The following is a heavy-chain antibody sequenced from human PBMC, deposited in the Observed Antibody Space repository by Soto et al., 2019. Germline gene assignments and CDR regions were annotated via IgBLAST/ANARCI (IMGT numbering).Heavy chain of an antibody. Sequence: ASVKVSARLLVTPCDRPLDKALTTWDGSTITVVTQKLQGRATMTTYTSKNTLYLQMNSLRAEDTAVYYCARDRDPSSWEENYYYGMDVWGQGTTVTVSS. D-gene: IGHD6-13*01. J-gene: IGHJ6*02. CDR3: ARDRDPSSWEENYYYGMDV. CDR2: STITVVT. V-gene: IGHV1-18*01. CDR1: VTP.